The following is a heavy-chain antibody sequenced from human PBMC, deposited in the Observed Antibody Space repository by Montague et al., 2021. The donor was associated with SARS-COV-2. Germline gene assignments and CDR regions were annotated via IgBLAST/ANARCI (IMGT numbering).Heavy chain of an antibody. Sequence: SETLTLTCAVYGGSLSGDHWSWTRQPPGKGLEWIGEVNHSGHTNYNVSLKSRVTISVDTSKNQFSPKLSSVTAADTAVYYCARGRRILLWFGELLSGGDYYGMDVWGQGTTVTVSS. CDR3: ARGRRILLWFGELLSGGDYYGMDV. CDR2: VNHSGHT. CDR1: GGSLSGDH. V-gene: IGHV4-34*01. J-gene: IGHJ6*02. D-gene: IGHD3-10*01.